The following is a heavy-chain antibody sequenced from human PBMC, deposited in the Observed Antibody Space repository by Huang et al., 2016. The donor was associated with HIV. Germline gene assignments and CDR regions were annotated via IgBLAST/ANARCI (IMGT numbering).Heavy chain of an antibody. CDR1: GFTLSAYA. Sequence: QVQLVESGGGVVQPGRSLRLSCEASGFTLSAYAIHWVRQAPGKGLEWVALISYDVNDKCYSDSVRGRFTISRDNFNNTLYLQMNSLRHEDTALYYCARFGKRLPMLRGEDVIGDIWGQGTMVIVSS. V-gene: IGHV3-30-3*01. D-gene: IGHD3-10*01. CDR3: ARFGKRLPMLRGEDVIGDI. J-gene: IGHJ3*02. CDR2: ISYDVNDK.